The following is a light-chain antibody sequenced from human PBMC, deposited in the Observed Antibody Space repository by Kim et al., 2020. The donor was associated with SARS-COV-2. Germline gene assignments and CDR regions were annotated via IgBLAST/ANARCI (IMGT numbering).Light chain of an antibody. Sequence: SSELTQDPAVSVALGQTVRITCQGDSLKNYYATWYQQKPGQAPVVVIYGKNSRPSEIPDRFSGSSSGNTASLTITGAQAEDEADYYCNSRDISGDPVIFGGGTKLTVL. CDR1: SLKNYY. J-gene: IGLJ2*01. CDR2: GKN. V-gene: IGLV3-19*01. CDR3: NSRDISGDPVI.